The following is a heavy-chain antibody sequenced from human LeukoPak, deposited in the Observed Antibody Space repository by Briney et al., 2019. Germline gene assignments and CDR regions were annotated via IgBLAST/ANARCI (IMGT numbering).Heavy chain of an antibody. CDR1: GGSISNYY. CDR3: ARGFLYCGGDCFAPFDY. Sequence: SETLSLTCNVSGGSISNYYWNWIRQPAGKGLEWIGRFYARGNTNYNPSLKSRVTMSVDTSKNQLSLKLSSVTAADTAVYYCARGFLYCGGDCFAPFDYWGQGTLVTVSS. J-gene: IGHJ4*02. V-gene: IGHV4-4*07. D-gene: IGHD2-21*02. CDR2: FYARGNT.